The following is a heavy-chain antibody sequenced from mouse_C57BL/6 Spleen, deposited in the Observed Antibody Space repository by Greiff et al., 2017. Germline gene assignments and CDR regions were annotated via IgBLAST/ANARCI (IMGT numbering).Heavy chain of an antibody. D-gene: IGHD6-2*01. CDR2: IYPGDGDT. J-gene: IGHJ4*01. CDR3: ARRGLPSYAMDY. CDR1: GYAFSSYW. Sequence: QVQLKQSGAELVKPGASVKISCKASGYAFSSYWMNWVKQRPGKGLEGIGQIYPGDGDTNYNGKFKGKATLTADKSSSTAYMQLSSLTSEDSAVYFCARRGLPSYAMDYWGQGTSVTVSS. V-gene: IGHV1-80*01.